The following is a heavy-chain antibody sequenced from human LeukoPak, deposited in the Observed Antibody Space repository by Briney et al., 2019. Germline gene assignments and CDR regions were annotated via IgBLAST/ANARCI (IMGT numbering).Heavy chain of an antibody. CDR3: ARHVNTLFGVVIRGYDY. CDR1: GGSISSYY. V-gene: IGHV4-39*01. J-gene: IGHJ4*02. D-gene: IGHD3-3*01. CDR2: VFYTGST. Sequence: SETLSLTCTVSGGSISSYYWGWIRQPSGKGLEWIGNVFYTGSTHYNPSLKSRVTISVDTSKNQFSLKLSSVTAADTALYYCARHVNTLFGVVIRGYDYWGQGTLVTVSS.